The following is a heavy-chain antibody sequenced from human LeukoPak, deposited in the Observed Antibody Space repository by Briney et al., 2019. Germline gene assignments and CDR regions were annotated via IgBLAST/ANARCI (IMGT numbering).Heavy chain of an antibody. D-gene: IGHD3-10*01. CDR3: ATSRFSGGLGRFDP. J-gene: IGHJ5*02. Sequence: SETLSLTCAVYGGSFSGYYWSWIRQPPGKGLEWIGEINHSGSTNYNPSLESRVTISVDTSKNQVSLKLTSVTAADTALYYCATSRFSGGLGRFDPWGQGTLVTVSS. CDR2: INHSGST. CDR1: GGSFSGYY. V-gene: IGHV4-34*01.